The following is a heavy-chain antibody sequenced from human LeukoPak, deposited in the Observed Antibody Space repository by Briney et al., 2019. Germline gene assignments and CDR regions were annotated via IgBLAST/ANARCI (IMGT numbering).Heavy chain of an antibody. CDR1: GYTLTELS. Sequence: ASVKVSCKVSGYTLTELSMHWVRQAPGKGLEWMGGFDPEDGETIYAQKFQGRVTMTEDTSTDTAYMELSSLRSEDTAVYYCAKDDGGLRGGDCCGSCDYWGQGTLVTVSS. V-gene: IGHV1-24*01. J-gene: IGHJ4*02. D-gene: IGHD2-21*02. CDR3: AKDDGGLRGGDCCGSCDY. CDR2: FDPEDGET.